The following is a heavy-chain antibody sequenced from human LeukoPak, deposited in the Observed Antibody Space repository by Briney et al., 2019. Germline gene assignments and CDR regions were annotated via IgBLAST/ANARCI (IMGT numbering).Heavy chain of an antibody. CDR1: GGSISSGDYY. CDR2: IYYSGST. J-gene: IGHJ4*02. Sequence: SQTLSLTCTVSGGSISSGDYYWSWIRQPPGKGLEWIGYIYYSGSTNYNPSLKSRVTISVDTSKNQFSLKLSSVTAADTAVYYCAARYSSSSAFDYWGQGTLVTVSS. D-gene: IGHD6-6*01. V-gene: IGHV4-61*08. CDR3: AARYSSSSAFDY.